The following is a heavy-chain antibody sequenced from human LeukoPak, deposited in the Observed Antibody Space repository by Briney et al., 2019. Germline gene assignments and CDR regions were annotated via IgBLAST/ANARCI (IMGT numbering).Heavy chain of an antibody. Sequence: GGSLRLSCAASGFTFSDYCMSWIRQAPGKGLEWVSYISTSGSMIYYADSVKGRFTISRDNAKNSLYLQVNSLRAEDTAVYYCARDFYDSSGYRPYYYYYMDVWGKGTTVTVSS. D-gene: IGHD3-22*01. V-gene: IGHV3-11*04. CDR1: GFTFSDYC. CDR2: ISTSGSMI. J-gene: IGHJ6*03. CDR3: ARDFYDSSGYRPYYYYYMDV.